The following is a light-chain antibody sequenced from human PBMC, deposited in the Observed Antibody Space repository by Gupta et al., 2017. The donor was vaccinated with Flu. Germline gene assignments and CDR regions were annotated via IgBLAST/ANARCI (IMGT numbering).Light chain of an antibody. V-gene: IGKV3-15*01. J-gene: IGKJ5*01. CDR3: QQYYNWPPIT. CDR2: GAS. Sequence: AWYQQRPGQAPRLLISGASTRATGIPDRFSGSGSGTDFTLTISSLQSEDFAVYFCQQYYNWPPITFGQGTRLEIK.